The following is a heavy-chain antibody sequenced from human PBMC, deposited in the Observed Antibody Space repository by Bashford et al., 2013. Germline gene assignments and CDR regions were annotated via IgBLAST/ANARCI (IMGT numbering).Heavy chain of an antibody. Sequence: SGPTLVKPTQTLTLTCTCSGFSLSARGVGVGWIRQPPGKAPEWLALVYWNDDKRYSPSLQTRLTITKDNSRNQVVLTMSDMDPVDRATYFCVRKTTEVVAATYFDYWGQGALVTVSS. D-gene: IGHD2-15*01. CDR1: GFSLSARGVG. V-gene: IGHV2-5*01. CDR2: VYWNDDK. J-gene: IGHJ4*02. CDR3: VRKTTEVVAATYFDY.